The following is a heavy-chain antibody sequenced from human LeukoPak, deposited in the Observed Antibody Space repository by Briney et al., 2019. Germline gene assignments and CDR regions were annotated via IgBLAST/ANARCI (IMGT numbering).Heavy chain of an antibody. V-gene: IGHV3-43*02. D-gene: IGHD3-10*01. Sequence: PGGCLRLSCPASGFTFDDHAMHWVRQAPGKGLEWVSLIGNDGRTKYADSVKGRFTISRGSSKNSLYLEMHSLRTEDTALYYCASQTKYYYGSGSYWTAFDIWGQGTMVTVSS. CDR2: IGNDGRT. CDR1: GFTFDDHA. CDR3: ASQTKYYYGSGSYWTAFDI. J-gene: IGHJ3*02.